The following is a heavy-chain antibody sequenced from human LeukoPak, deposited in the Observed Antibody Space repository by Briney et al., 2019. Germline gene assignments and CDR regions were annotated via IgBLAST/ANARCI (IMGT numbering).Heavy chain of an antibody. CDR1: GGTFSSYV. Sequence: SVKVSCKASGGTFSSYVISWVRQAPGQGLGWMGGIIPHFGTANYAQKFQGRVAITADEPTSTAYMELSNVTSADTAVYYCALNIAARPGYFDPWGQGTLVTVSS. J-gene: IGHJ5*02. CDR2: IIPHFGTA. V-gene: IGHV1-69*01. D-gene: IGHD6-6*01. CDR3: ALNIAARPGYFDP.